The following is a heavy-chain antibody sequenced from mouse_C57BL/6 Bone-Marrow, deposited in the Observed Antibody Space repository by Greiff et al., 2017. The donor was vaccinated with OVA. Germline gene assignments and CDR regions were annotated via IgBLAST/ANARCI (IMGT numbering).Heavy chain of an antibody. CDR1: GFSFTSYG. J-gene: IGHJ3*01. CDR3: AGGIGNTAWFAY. Sequence: QVQLKESGPGLVAPSQSLSITCTVSGFSFTSYGVDWVRQSPGKGLEWLGVLWGVGSTNYNSARKSSLSISKDNSKSEVFLKMNSLQTDDTAMYYWAGGIGNTAWFAYWGQGTLVTVSA. D-gene: IGHD2-14*01. V-gene: IGHV2-6*01. CDR2: LWGVGST.